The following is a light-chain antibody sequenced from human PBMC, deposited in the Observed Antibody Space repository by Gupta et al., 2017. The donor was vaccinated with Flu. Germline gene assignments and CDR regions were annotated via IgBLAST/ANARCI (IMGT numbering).Light chain of an antibody. CDR3: QSYDISLSGWV. Sequence: SSNIGADYDVQWYQQLPGTAPKLLIYTNANRPSGVPDRFSGSKSGTSASLAITGLQAEDESDYYCQSYDISLSGWVFGGGTKLTVL. J-gene: IGLJ3*02. CDR1: SSNIGADYD. V-gene: IGLV1-40*01. CDR2: TNA.